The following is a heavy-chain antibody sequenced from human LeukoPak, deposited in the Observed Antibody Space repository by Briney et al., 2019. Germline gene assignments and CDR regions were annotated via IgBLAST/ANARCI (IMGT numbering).Heavy chain of an antibody. J-gene: IGHJ6*02. V-gene: IGHV4-39*01. D-gene: IGHD4-17*01. Sequence: SETLSLTCSVSGGSISSGSYHWTWIRQSPGEGLEWIGNVYYTGSTHYYKPSLKSRVTISLDTSQNQFSLRLSSVTAADTAVYYCARLRTTVTTLYYYGMDVWGQGTTVTVSS. CDR3: ARLRTTVTTLYYYGMDV. CDR1: GGSISSGSYH. CDR2: VYYTGSTH.